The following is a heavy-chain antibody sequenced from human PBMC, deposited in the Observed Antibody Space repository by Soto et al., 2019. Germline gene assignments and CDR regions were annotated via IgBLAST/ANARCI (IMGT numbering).Heavy chain of an antibody. V-gene: IGHV4-34*01. CDR1: GGSFSDYH. J-gene: IGHJ6*02. Sequence: QVQLQQWGAGLLKPSETLSLTCAVYGGSFSDYHWSWIRQPPGKGLEWIGEINHGGSTKYNPSLKSRVTISKDTSKQQVSLKLTSVTAADTAVYYCARVSVTIFGVVMGHYYYAMDVWGQGTTVTVSS. CDR3: ARVSVTIFGVVMGHYYYAMDV. D-gene: IGHD3-3*01. CDR2: INHGGST.